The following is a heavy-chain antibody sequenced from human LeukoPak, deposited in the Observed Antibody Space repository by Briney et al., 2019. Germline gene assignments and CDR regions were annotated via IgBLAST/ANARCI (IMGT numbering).Heavy chain of an antibody. J-gene: IGHJ4*02. CDR2: ISGYNGNT. V-gene: IGHV1-18*01. CDR1: GGTFSSYA. Sequence: ASVKVSCKASGGTFSSYASSWVRQAPGQGLEWMGWISGYNGNTNYAQKLQGRVTMTTDTSTSTAYMELRSLRSDDTGVYYCARYYYDSSGYYTYFDYWGQGILVTVSS. D-gene: IGHD3-22*01. CDR3: ARYYYDSSGYYTYFDY.